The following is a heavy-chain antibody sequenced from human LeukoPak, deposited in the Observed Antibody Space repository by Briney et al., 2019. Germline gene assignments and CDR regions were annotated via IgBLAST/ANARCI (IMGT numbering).Heavy chain of an antibody. CDR3: ARDPKSGAFDY. CDR2: INPNSGGT. V-gene: IGHV1-2*02. J-gene: IGHJ4*02. CDR1: EYIFTDDY. D-gene: IGHD3-10*01. Sequence: GASVKVSCKPSEYIFTDDYMHWVRQTPGQGLEWMGWINPNSGGTRYPQKFQGRVTMTRDTAISTGYMELSRLRSDDTAVYYCARDPKSGAFDYWGQGTLVTVSS.